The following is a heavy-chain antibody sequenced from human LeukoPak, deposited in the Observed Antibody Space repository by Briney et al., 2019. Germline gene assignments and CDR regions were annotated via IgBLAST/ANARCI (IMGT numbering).Heavy chain of an antibody. CDR2: IIPIFGTA. V-gene: IGHV1-69*13. CDR3: TTRACHAGGCSSSFYGLHF. CDR1: GNSISNYA. J-gene: IGHJ6*02. Sequence: SVKVSCKASGNSISNYAVSWVRQAPGQGFEWMGGIIPIFGTADYAQKFQGRVTITADQSTSTTYMALSSLKSEDTATYYCTTRACHAGGCSSSFYGLHFWGQGPRSPSR. D-gene: IGHD2-15*01.